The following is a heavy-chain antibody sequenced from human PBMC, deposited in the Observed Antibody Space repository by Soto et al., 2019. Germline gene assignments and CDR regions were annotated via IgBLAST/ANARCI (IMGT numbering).Heavy chain of an antibody. Sequence: SQTLSLTCVISGDSVSSNSAAWNWIRRSPSSGLEWLGRTYYRSKWYNDYAVSVKSRITVNPDTSKNQFSLQLNSVTPEDTAVYYCARGTAGSGMDVWGQGTTVTVSS. V-gene: IGHV6-1*01. D-gene: IGHD1-1*01. CDR1: GDSVSSNSAA. CDR3: ARGTAGSGMDV. J-gene: IGHJ6*02. CDR2: TYYRSKWYN.